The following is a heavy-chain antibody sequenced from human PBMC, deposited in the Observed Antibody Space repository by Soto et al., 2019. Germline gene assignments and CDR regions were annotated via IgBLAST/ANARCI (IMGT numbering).Heavy chain of an antibody. CDR3: ARQSPTGDPDY. V-gene: IGHV4-39*01. CDR1: SGSITTSSYY. D-gene: IGHD4-17*01. J-gene: IGHJ4*02. Sequence: IISSGSITTSSYYWGWIRQPPGKGLEWIGSVYYLGNTYYNPSLKSRVTISVDTSKNQFSVYLRSVTAADTAVYYCARQSPTGDPDYWGLGTLVTVSS. CDR2: VYYLGNT.